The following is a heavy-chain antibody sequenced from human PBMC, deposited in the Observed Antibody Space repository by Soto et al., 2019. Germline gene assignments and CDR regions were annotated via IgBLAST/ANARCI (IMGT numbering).Heavy chain of an antibody. Sequence: GGSLRLSCAASGFAFSSYAMSWVRQAPGKGLEWVSAISGSGGSTYYADSVKGRFTISRDNSKNTLYLQVNSLRAEDTAVYYCAKAPLELSYYYYYYMDVWGKGTTVTVSS. J-gene: IGHJ6*03. CDR1: GFAFSSYA. D-gene: IGHD1-7*01. V-gene: IGHV3-23*01. CDR3: AKAPLELSYYYYYYMDV. CDR2: ISGSGGST.